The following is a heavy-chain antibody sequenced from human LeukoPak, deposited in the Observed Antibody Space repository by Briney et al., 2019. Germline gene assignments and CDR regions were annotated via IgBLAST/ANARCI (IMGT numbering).Heavy chain of an antibody. J-gene: IGHJ4*02. CDR1: GFTFSSYW. V-gene: IGHV3-74*01. CDR3: ARDAPLIYGSGSYLDY. Sequence: PGGSLRLSCAASGFTFSSYWMHWVRQAPGKGLEWVSRINEDGSIITYADSVKGRFTISRDNSKNTLYLQMNSLRAEDTAVYYCARDAPLIYGSGSYLDYWGQGTLVTVSS. D-gene: IGHD3-10*01. CDR2: INEDGSII.